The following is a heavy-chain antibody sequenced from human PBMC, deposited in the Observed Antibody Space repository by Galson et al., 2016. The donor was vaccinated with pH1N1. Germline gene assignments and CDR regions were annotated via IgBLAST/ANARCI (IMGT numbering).Heavy chain of an antibody. CDR1: GFTFSSYA. CDR3: AKDRGQYFDWLLWDWFDP. V-gene: IGHV3-23*01. D-gene: IGHD3-9*01. Sequence: SLRLSCAASGFTFSSYAMNWVRQAPGKGLEWVSYISGGGGATYYADSVKGRFTISRDNSKNMLYLQMNSLRAEDTAVYYCAKDRGQYFDWLLWDWFDPWGQGTLVTVSS. CDR2: ISGGGGAT. J-gene: IGHJ5*02.